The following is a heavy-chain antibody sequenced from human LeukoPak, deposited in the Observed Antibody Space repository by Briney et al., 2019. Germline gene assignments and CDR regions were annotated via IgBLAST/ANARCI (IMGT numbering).Heavy chain of an antibody. CDR3: AKCSSGWYNDY. D-gene: IGHD6-19*01. V-gene: IGHV3-23*01. CDR2: ISRSGSST. J-gene: IGHJ4*02. Sequence: GGSLRLSCAASGFTFSNYAMSWVRQAPGKGLEWVSSISRSGSSTYYADSVKGRFTISRDNSKNTLYLQMNSLRAEDTAIFHCAKCSSGWYNDYWGQGTLVTVSS. CDR1: GFTFSNYA.